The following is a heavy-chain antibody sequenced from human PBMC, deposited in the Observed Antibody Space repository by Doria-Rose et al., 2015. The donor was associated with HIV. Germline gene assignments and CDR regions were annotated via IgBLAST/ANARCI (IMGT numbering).Heavy chain of an antibody. CDR2: IYHSGNT. CDR3: ARDLGIQLWLGY. V-gene: IGHV4-4*02. D-gene: IGHD5-18*01. Sequence: QVQLQESGPGLAKPSGTLSLTCAASGGSISRSNWWSWGRQPPGEGLEWIGQIYHSGNTNYTPSLKSRLTISADKSKNQFSLKLTSVTAADTAVYYCARDLGIQLWLGYWGQGTLVTVSS. J-gene: IGHJ4*02. CDR1: GGSISRSNW.